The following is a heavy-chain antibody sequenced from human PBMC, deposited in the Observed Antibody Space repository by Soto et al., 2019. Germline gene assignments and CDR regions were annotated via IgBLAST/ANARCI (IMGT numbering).Heavy chain of an antibody. J-gene: IGHJ5*02. V-gene: IGHV4-4*07. D-gene: IGHD3-10*01. CDR3: ARLGRITAMDDNWFDP. Sequence: PSETLSLTCTVSGGSISSYYWTWIRQPAGKGLEWIGRIYSSGSTNYNPSLRSRVTMSVDTSKNQISLKLNSVTAADAAVYYCARLGRITAMDDNWFDPWGQGTLVTVS. CDR1: GGSISSYY. CDR2: IYSSGST.